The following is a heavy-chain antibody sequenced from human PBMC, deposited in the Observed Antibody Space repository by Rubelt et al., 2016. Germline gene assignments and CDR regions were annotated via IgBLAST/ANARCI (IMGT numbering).Heavy chain of an antibody. CDR2: IIPIFGTA. CDR3: TRLGAAAGTHQRVGSVCRYFDL. Sequence: RGLEWMGGIIPIFGTANYAQKFQGRVTITADESTSTAYMELSSLRPEDTAVYYCTRLGAAAGTHQRVGSVCRYFDLWGRGTLVTVSS. D-gene: IGHD6-13*01. J-gene: IGHJ2*01. V-gene: IGHV1-69*01.